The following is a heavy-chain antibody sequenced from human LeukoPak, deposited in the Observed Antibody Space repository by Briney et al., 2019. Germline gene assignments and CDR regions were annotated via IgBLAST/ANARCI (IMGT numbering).Heavy chain of an antibody. V-gene: IGHV4-59*01. CDR3: ARGGYCSGGSCYFSWFDP. D-gene: IGHD2-15*01. J-gene: IGHJ5*02. Sequence: SETLSLTCTVSGGSISSYYWSWIRQPPGKGLEWIGYIYYSGSTNYNPSLKSRVTISLDTSKNQFSLKLSSVTAADTDVYYCARGGYCSGGSCYFSWFDPWGQGTLVTVSS. CDR1: GGSISSYY. CDR2: IYYSGST.